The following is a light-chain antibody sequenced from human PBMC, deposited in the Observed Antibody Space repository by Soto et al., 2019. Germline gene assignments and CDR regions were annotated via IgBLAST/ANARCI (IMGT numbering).Light chain of an antibody. CDR1: LTVATN. CDR2: YAS. CDR3: QQYNNWPPGAT. J-gene: IGKJ3*01. V-gene: IGKV3-15*01. Sequence: DIVMTQSPATLSVSPGERATLSCRASLTVATNLAGYQQKPGQAPRLLIYYASTRATGIPARFSGSGSVKEFTLTISSVQSEDSAVYYCQQYNNWPPGATFGPGTKVEIK.